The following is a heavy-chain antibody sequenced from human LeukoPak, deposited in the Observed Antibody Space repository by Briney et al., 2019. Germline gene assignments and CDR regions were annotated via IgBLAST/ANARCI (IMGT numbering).Heavy chain of an antibody. CDR1: GFTFSSFW. V-gene: IGHV3-74*01. CDR2: INGDGSYT. Sequence: PGGPLRLSCAASGFTFSSFWMHWVRQAPGKGLVWVSRINGDGSYTTHADSVKGRFTISRDNSKNTVDLQMESLRAEDTAIYYCAKDLHNWNSVGVHWGQGTLVTVSS. J-gene: IGHJ4*02. CDR3: AKDLHNWNSVGVH. D-gene: IGHD1-1*01.